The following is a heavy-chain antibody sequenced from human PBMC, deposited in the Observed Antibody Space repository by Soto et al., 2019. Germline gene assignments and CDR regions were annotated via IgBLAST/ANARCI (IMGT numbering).Heavy chain of an antibody. J-gene: IGHJ4*03. D-gene: IGHD3-9*01. Sequence: SETLSLTCAVYGGSFSGYYWSWIRQPPGKGLEWIGEINHSGSTNYNPSLKSRVTISVDTSKNQFSLKLSSVTAADTAVYYCARPRYDILSGQYHDHDGFHNWGPARLVTDPS. V-gene: IGHV4-34*01. CDR3: ARPRYDILSGQYHDHDGFHN. CDR1: GGSFSGYY. CDR2: INHSGST.